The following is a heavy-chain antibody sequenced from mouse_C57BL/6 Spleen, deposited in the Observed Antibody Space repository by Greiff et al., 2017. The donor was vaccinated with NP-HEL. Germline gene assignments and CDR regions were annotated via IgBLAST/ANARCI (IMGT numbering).Heavy chain of an antibody. J-gene: IGHJ1*03. D-gene: IGHD1-1*01. CDR2: IRNKAYGYTT. Sequence: EVKLVESGGGLVQPGGSLSISFAASGFTFTDYYIRWVRQPPGKALEWLGFIRNKAYGYTTESSASVTGRLTISRDNSQSILYLQMNALIAEDSATYYCARYDRSSPWYFDVWGTGTTVTVSS. V-gene: IGHV7-3*01. CDR3: ARYDRSSPWYFDV. CDR1: GFTFTDYY.